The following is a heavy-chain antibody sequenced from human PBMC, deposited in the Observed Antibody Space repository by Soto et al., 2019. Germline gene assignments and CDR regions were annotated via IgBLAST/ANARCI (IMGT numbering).Heavy chain of an antibody. Sequence: GGSLRLSCAASGFTFSAYYMSWIRQAPGKGLEWISYISSDSSIIFYADSVKGRFTISRDNAENSLYLQMNSLRAEDTAVYYCATSTRGNNGYDSHAFDTWGPGTMVTVSS. CDR2: ISSDSSII. D-gene: IGHD5-12*01. V-gene: IGHV3-11*01. CDR1: GFTFSAYY. CDR3: ATSTRGNNGYDSHAFDT. J-gene: IGHJ3*02.